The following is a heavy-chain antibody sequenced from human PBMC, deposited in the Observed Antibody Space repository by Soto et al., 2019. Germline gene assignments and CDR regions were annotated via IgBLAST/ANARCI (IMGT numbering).Heavy chain of an antibody. D-gene: IGHD3-3*01. Sequence: GGSLRLSCVASGFSLSDYAVNWVRQAPGKGLEWVSFFSSDSRSIYFADSVEGRFIVSRDNARNSVSLQMDSLRDEDAAVYYFARIKLVEWFFINVDVYDMDVWGQGTPVTVSS. CDR3: ARIKLVEWFFINVDVYDMDV. CDR2: FSSDSRSI. V-gene: IGHV3-21*01. J-gene: IGHJ6*02. CDR1: GFSLSDYA.